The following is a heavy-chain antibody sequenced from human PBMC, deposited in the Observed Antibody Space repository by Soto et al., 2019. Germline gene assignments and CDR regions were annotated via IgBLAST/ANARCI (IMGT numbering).Heavy chain of an antibody. J-gene: IGHJ4*02. V-gene: IGHV1-8*01. CDR2: MNPNSGNT. D-gene: IGHD6-13*01. Sequence: QVQLVQSGAEVKKPGASVKVSCKASGYTFTTYDINWVRQATGEGLEWMGWMNPNSGNTGHAQKFQGRVTLTSDTSISTAYMELNSLRSEDTAVYYCAFGRYSSTWYYAFDYWGQGTLVTVSS. CDR1: GYTFTTYD. CDR3: AFGRYSSTWYYAFDY.